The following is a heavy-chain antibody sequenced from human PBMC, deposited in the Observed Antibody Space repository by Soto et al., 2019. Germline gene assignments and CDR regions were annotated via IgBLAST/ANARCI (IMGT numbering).Heavy chain of an antibody. Sequence: QVQLQQWGAGLLKPSETLSLTCAVYGGSFSGYSWTWIRQSPGKGLEWIVQINHSGSTTYNPSLKSHVTTSLAPSKNQFFLELSSVTAADTAVSYCSRLLFRENSYSWGWYNFDYCGHGTLVMVSS. D-gene: IGHD1-1*01. CDR3: SRLLFRENSYSWGWYNFDY. J-gene: IGHJ4*01. CDR2: INHSGST. CDR1: GGSFSGYS. V-gene: IGHV4-34*01.